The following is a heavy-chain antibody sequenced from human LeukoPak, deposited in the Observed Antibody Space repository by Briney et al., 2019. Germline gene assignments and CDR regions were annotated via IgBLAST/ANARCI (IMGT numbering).Heavy chain of an antibody. V-gene: IGHV5-51*01. D-gene: IGHD4-23*01. CDR2: IYPGDSDT. CDR1: GYSFTSYW. CDR3: ARLGPDGGNFISPDP. J-gene: IGHJ5*02. Sequence: GESLKISCKGSGYSFTSYWIGWVRQMPGKGLEWMGIIYPGDSDTRYSPSFQGQVTISADKSISTAYLQWSSLKASDTAMYYCARLGPDGGNFISPDPWGQGTLVTVSS.